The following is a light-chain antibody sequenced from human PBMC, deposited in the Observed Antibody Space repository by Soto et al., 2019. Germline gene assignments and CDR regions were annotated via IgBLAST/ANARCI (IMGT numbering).Light chain of an antibody. CDR2: GAS. Sequence: EIVLTQSPATLSLSPGERATLSCRASHSVSSYLACYQQQPGQDPRLLIYGASTRATAIPARFSGSGSGTEFTLTISSLQSEDFAVYYCQQYKNWPPITFGQGTRLEIK. J-gene: IGKJ5*01. CDR3: QQYKNWPPIT. V-gene: IGKV3-15*01. CDR1: HSVSSY.